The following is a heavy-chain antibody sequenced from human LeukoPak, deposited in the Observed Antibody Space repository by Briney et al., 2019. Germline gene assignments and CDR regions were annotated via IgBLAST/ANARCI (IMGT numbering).Heavy chain of an antibody. J-gene: IGHJ3*02. CDR2: ISYDGSNK. CDR1: GFTFSSYA. Sequence: GRSLRLSCAASGFTFSSYAMHWVRQAPGKGLEWVAVISYDGSNKYYADSVKGRFTISRDNSKNTLYLQMNSLRAEDTAVYYCAGYQLLLSLNAFDIWGQGTMVTVSS. D-gene: IGHD2-2*01. CDR3: AGYQLLLSLNAFDI. V-gene: IGHV3-30*04.